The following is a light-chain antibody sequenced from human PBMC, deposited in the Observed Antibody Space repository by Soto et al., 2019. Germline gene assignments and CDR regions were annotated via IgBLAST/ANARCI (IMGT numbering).Light chain of an antibody. Sequence: EIVLTQSPGTLSLSPGERATLSCRASPSVTNYLAWYQQKPGQAPRLLIYGASNRATGIPDRFSGSGSGTDFTLTISRLEPDDFAVYYCQQYGSSPRTFGLGTKVDIK. V-gene: IGKV3-20*01. CDR1: PSVTNY. CDR2: GAS. J-gene: IGKJ1*01. CDR3: QQYGSSPRT.